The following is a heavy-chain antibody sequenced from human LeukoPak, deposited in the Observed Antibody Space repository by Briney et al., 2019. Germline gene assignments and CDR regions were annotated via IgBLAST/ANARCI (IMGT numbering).Heavy chain of an antibody. J-gene: IGHJ4*02. V-gene: IGHV4-39*01. CDR2: IYSSGST. Sequence: MPSETLSLTCAVSGASVSGSNYYWGWIRQPPVKGLEWIGNIYSSGSTYYNASLQSRVTISIDTSKNQFSLRLNSVTAADTAMYFCAKSGGYGLIDYWGQGTRVIVSS. CDR3: AKSGGYGLIDY. D-gene: IGHD1-26*01. CDR1: GASVSGSNYY.